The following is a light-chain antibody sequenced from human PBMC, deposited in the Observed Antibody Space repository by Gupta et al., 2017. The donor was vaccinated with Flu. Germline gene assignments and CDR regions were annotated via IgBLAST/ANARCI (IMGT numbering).Light chain of an antibody. CDR2: EVS. Sequence: SALTQPAPVSGSPGQSITISCTGTSSAIGAYNYVSWYQQHPNKAPKLMIYEVSNRPAGGSNRFSGSKSGNTAALTISGCQAEDEDDYDGSADTGSGKVFGGGTKVAVL. J-gene: IGLJ3*02. CDR1: SSAIGAYNY. CDR3: SADTGSGKV. V-gene: IGLV2-14*01.